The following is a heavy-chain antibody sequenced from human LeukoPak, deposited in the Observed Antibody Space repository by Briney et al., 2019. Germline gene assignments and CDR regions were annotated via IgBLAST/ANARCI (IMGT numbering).Heavy chain of an antibody. J-gene: IGHJ6*02. Sequence: GASVKVSCKASRYTFTRYYMHWVRQAPGQGLEWMGWINPNSGGTNYAQKFQGRVTMTRDTSISTAYMELSRLRSDDTAVYYCARDSPLAAAGSYYYYYGMDVWGQGTTVTVSS. CDR3: ARDSPLAAAGSYYYYYGMDV. V-gene: IGHV1-2*02. CDR2: INPNSGGT. CDR1: RYTFTRYY. D-gene: IGHD6-13*01.